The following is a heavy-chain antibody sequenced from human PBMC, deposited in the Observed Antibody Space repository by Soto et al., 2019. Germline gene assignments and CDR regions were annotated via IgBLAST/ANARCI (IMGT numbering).Heavy chain of an antibody. V-gene: IGHV4-4*02. CDR2: IYRTGST. CDR3: ASRDPGTSVDY. J-gene: IGHJ4*02. CDR1: GGSFTSNNW. Sequence: SETLSLTCAVSGGSFTSNNWWTWVRQPPGQGLEWIGEIYRTGSTNYNPSLKSRVTISLDKSENQFSLKVTSLAAADTAVYYCASRDPGTSVDYWGQGTLVTVSS. D-gene: IGHD1-7*01.